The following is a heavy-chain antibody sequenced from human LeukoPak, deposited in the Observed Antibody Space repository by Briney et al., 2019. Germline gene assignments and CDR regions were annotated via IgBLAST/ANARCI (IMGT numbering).Heavy chain of an antibody. CDR3: VRDSEYCGGDCLAY. Sequence: GGSLRLSCAAPGFTFSHYGMTWVRQAPGKGLEWVAFIRYDGSNKYYTDSVKGRFTISRDNSKNTLYLQMNSLRVEDTAVYYCVRDSEYCGGDCLAYWGQGTLVTVSS. D-gene: IGHD2-21*02. CDR1: GFTFSHYG. CDR2: IRYDGSNK. V-gene: IGHV3-30*02. J-gene: IGHJ4*02.